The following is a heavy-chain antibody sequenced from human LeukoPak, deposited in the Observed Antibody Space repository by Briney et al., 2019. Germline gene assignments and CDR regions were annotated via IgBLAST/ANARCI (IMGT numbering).Heavy chain of an antibody. CDR2: ISYDGSNK. CDR1: GFTFSSYG. Sequence: QPGGSLRLSCAASGFTFSSYGMHWVRQAPGKGLEWVAVISYDGSNKYYADSVKGRFTISRDNSKNTLYLQMNSLRAEDTALYHCARVVVTTGDYYYGMDVWGQGTTVTVSS. J-gene: IGHJ6*02. V-gene: IGHV3-30*03. D-gene: IGHD2-21*02. CDR3: ARVVVTTGDYYYGMDV.